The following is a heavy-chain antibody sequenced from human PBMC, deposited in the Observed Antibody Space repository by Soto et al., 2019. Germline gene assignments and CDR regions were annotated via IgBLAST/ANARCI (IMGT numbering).Heavy chain of an antibody. D-gene: IGHD6-13*01. CDR2: ISSGGEYI. CDR3: ATDGAAGAVMGV. Sequence: EVQLVESGGGLVKPGGSLRLSCTASGLIFSNYGMNWVRQAAGKRPEWVSSISSGGEYIDYADSVKGRLTISRDNANKILYLQLTSLGVEDTAGYYCATDGAAGAVMGVWGQGTKVTVSS. CDR1: GLIFSNYG. V-gene: IGHV3-21*01. J-gene: IGHJ6*02.